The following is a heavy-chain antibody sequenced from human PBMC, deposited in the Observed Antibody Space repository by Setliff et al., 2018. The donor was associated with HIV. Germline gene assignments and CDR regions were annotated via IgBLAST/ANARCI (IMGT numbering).Heavy chain of an antibody. V-gene: IGHV1-69*06. Sequence: SVKVSCKASGGTFSSYAISWVRQAPGQGLEWMGGIIPIFGTENYAQKFQGRVTLTADKFTTTAYMELSRLTSDDTAVYYCARGHSSSTNWFFDLWGRGTLVTVSS. CDR2: IIPIFGTE. D-gene: IGHD6-6*01. CDR1: GGTFSSYA. J-gene: IGHJ2*01. CDR3: ARGHSSSTNWFFDL.